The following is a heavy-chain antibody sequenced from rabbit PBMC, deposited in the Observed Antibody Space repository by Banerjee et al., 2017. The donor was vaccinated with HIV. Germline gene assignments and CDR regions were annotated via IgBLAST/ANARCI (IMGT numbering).Heavy chain of an antibody. Sequence: QSLEESGGGLVQPEASLTLTCTASGFSFSGSYWIWWVRQAPGKGLEYIGDVSTGGRTIYATWAKGRFTVSKTSSTTVTLQMTSLTAADTATYFCARDLAGVIGWNFNLWGPGTLVTVS. CDR3: ARDLAGVIGWNFNL. D-gene: IGHD4-1*01. CDR1: GFSFSGSYW. V-gene: IGHV1S40*01. CDR2: VSTGGRT. J-gene: IGHJ4*01.